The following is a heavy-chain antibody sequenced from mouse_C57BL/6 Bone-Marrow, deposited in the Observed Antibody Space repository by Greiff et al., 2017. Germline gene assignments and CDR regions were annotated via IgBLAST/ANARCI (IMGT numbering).Heavy chain of an antibody. Sequence: VKLQESGAELVRPGASVKLSCKASGYTFTDYYINWVKQRPGQGLEWIARIYPGSGNTYYNEKFKGKATLTAEKSSSTAYMQLSSLTSEDSAVYFCASAYYSNVFDYWGQGTTLTVSS. CDR1: GYTFTDYY. J-gene: IGHJ2*01. D-gene: IGHD2-5*01. CDR2: IYPGSGNT. V-gene: IGHV1-76*01. CDR3: ASAYYSNVFDY.